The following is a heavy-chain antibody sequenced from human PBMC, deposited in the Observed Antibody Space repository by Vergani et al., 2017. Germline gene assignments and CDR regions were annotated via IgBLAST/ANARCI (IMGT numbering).Heavy chain of an antibody. D-gene: IGHD6-25*01. J-gene: IGHJ4*02. CDR1: GFDFNSYS. Sequence: EVQLVESGGGLVQPGRSLRLSCAASGFDFNSYSMNWIRQAPGKGLEWVASISSQTDYIFYADALRGRFTISRDNAAQSLFLQMSSLRAEDTGVYFCARDLRGYGPFDLWGQGTLVTVS. V-gene: IGHV3-21*01. CDR2: ISSQTDYI. CDR3: ARDLRGYGPFDL.